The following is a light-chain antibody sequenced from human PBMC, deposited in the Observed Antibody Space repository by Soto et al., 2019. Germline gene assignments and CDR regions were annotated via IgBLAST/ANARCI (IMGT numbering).Light chain of an antibody. V-gene: IGKV3-20*01. Sequence: EIVWTQSPGTLSLSPCERSALSCIASQSVSNNYLAWYQQKPGQAPRLPIYGASNRATGIPDRFSGSGSGTDFTLSISSLQPEDFATYYCQQSYSTPITFGQGTRLEIK. CDR1: QSVSNNY. CDR3: QQSYSTPIT. J-gene: IGKJ5*01. CDR2: GAS.